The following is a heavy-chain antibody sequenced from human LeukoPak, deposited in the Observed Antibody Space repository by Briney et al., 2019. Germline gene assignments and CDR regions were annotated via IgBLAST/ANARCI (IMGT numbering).Heavy chain of an antibody. D-gene: IGHD3-3*01. J-gene: IGHJ4*02. CDR3: ARLEPSGVVKD. Sequence: SETLSLTXAVSGYSISSGYYWGWIRQPPGKGLEWIGSIYHSGSTYYNPSLKSRVTISVDTSKNQFSLKLSSVTAADTAVYYCARLEPSGVVKDWGQGTLVTVSS. CDR1: GYSISSGYY. V-gene: IGHV4-38-2*01. CDR2: IYHSGST.